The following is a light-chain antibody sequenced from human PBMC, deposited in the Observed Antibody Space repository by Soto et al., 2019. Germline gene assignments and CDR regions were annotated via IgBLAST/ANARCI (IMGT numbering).Light chain of an antibody. Sequence: IQLTQSPSSLSASVGDSVTITCRASQTIAMYLNWFQQKPGKAPEPLIYTTSSLHGGVPPRFSGSGSETDFTLTISRLQPEDSATYYCQQSFTTPYTFGQGTKVDIK. CDR2: TTS. CDR1: QTIAMY. V-gene: IGKV1-39*01. CDR3: QQSFTTPYT. J-gene: IGKJ2*01.